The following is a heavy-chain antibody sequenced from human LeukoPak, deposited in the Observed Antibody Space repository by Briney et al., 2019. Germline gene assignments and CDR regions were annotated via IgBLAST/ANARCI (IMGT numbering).Heavy chain of an antibody. Sequence: SQTLSLTCTASGGSISSSSYYWGWIRQPPGKGLEWIGSIYYSGSTYYNPSLKSRVTISVDTSKNQFSLKLSSVTAADTAVYYCARLTPVPPYLDSSGWNWFDPWGQGTLVTVSS. V-gene: IGHV4-39*01. J-gene: IGHJ5*02. CDR1: GGSISSSSYY. D-gene: IGHD6-19*01. CDR2: IYYSGST. CDR3: ARLTPVPPYLDSSGWNWFDP.